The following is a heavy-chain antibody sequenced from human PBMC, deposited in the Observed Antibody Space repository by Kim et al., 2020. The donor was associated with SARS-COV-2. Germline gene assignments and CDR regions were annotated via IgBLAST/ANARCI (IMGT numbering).Heavy chain of an antibody. D-gene: IGHD1-26*01. CDR2: ISYDGSNK. CDR1: GFTFSSYA. J-gene: IGHJ5*02. V-gene: IGHV3-30-3*01. CDR3: ARPYSGSYQGWFDP. Sequence: GSLRLSCAASGFTFSSYAMHWVRQAPGKGLEWVAVISYDGSNKYYADSVKGRFTISRDNSKNTLYLQMNSLRAEDTAVYYCARPYSGSYQGWFDPWGQG.